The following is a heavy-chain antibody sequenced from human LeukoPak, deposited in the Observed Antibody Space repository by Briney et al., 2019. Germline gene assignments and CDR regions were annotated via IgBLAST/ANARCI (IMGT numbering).Heavy chain of an antibody. V-gene: IGHV3-7*03. CDR3: AREPPDCSSTSCYVLDY. D-gene: IGHD2-2*01. CDR1: GFTFSGYW. CDR2: IKQDGSEK. Sequence: GGCLRLSSADSGFTFSGYWMSWVCQAPGKGLEWGANIKQDGSEKYYVDSVKGRFTLSRDNAKNSLYLQMNSLRAEDTAVYYCAREPPDCSSTSCYVLDYWGQGTLVTVSS. J-gene: IGHJ4*02.